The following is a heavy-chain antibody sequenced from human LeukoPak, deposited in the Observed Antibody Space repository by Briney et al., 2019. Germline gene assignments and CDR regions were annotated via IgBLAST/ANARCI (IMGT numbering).Heavy chain of an antibody. J-gene: IGHJ6*03. V-gene: IGHV4-38-2*02. CDR1: GYSISSGYY. CDR3: ARRPGIAVAGMYYYYYYMDV. CDR2: IYHSGST. Sequence: SETLSLTCTVSGYSISSGYYWGWIRQPPGKGLEWIGSIYHSGSTYYNPSLKSRVTISVDTSKNQFSLKLSSVTAADTTVYYCARRPGIAVAGMYYYYYYMDVWGKGTTVTISS. D-gene: IGHD6-19*01.